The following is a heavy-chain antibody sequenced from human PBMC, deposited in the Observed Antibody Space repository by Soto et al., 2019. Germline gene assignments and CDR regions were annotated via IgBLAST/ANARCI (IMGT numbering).Heavy chain of an antibody. CDR2: IIPILDIA. D-gene: IGHD3-9*01. CDR3: ASIRYFDWLLSNTSTEYGMDV. CDR1: GGTFSSYT. V-gene: IGHV1-69*02. Sequence: QVQLVQSGAEVKKPGASVKVSCKASGGTFSSYTISWVRQAPGPGREWMGRIIPILDIANYAQKFQGRVTITADKSTSTAYMELSSLRSEDTAVYYCASIRYFDWLLSNTSTEYGMDVWGQGTTVTVSS. J-gene: IGHJ6*02.